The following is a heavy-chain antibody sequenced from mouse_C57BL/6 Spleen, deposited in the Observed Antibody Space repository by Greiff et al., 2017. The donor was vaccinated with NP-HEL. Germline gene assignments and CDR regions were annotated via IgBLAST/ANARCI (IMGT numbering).Heavy chain of an antibody. J-gene: IGHJ1*03. D-gene: IGHD2-1*01. CDR2: IYPGDGDT. Sequence: VQLQQSGPELVKPGASVKISCKASGYAFSSSWMNWVKQRPGKGLEWIGRIYPGDGDTNYNGKFKGKATLTADKSSSTAYMQLSSLTSEDSAVYFCAVYYGNYKYFDVWGTGTTVTVSS. CDR3: AVYYGNYKYFDV. CDR1: GYAFSSSW. V-gene: IGHV1-82*01.